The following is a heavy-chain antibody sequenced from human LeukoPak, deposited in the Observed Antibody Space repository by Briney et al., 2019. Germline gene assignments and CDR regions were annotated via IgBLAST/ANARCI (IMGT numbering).Heavy chain of an antibody. CDR2: IYYSGST. J-gene: IGHJ4*02. CDR1: GGSISSYY. D-gene: IGHD2-2*01. V-gene: IGHV4-59*01. CDR3: ARVEYQLLWGPTHFDY. Sequence: KPSETLSLTCTVSGGSISSYYWSWIRQPPGKGLEWIGYIYYSGSTNYNPSLKSRVTISVDTPKNQFSLKLSSVTAADTAVYYCARVEYQLLWGPTHFDYWGQGTLVTVSS.